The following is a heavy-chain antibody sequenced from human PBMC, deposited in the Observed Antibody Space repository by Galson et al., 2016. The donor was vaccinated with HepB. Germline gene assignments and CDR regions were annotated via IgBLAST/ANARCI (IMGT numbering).Heavy chain of an antibody. J-gene: IGHJ5*02. Sequence: SLRLSCAASGFTFSSYWMSWVRQAPGKGLEWVALISYDGSYSSYADSVKGRFTISRDNSKNTLYLQMNSLRAEDTAVYYCARDQGWEGGWFDPWGQGTLVTVSS. CDR2: ISYDGSYS. D-gene: IGHD1-26*01. V-gene: IGHV3-30*03. CDR1: GFTFSSYW. CDR3: ARDQGWEGGWFDP.